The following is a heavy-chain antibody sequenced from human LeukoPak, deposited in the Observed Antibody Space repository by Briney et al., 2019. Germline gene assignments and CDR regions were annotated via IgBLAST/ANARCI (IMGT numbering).Heavy chain of an antibody. CDR3: GRDPGSGYMDV. J-gene: IGHJ6*03. V-gene: IGHV3-7*01. CDR2: IKQDGSEK. D-gene: IGHD3-10*01. Sequence: GGSLRLSCAASGFTFSSYWMSWVRQAPGKGLEWVANIKQDGSEKYYVDSVKGRFTISRDNAKNSLYLQMNSLRAEDTAVYYCGRDPGSGYMDVWGKGTTVTVSS. CDR1: GFTFSSYW.